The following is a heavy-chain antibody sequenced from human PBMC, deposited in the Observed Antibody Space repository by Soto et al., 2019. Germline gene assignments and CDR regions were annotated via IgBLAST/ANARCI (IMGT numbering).Heavy chain of an antibody. D-gene: IGHD3-3*01. CDR1: GGSISSGGYS. CDR2: IYHSGST. Sequence: SETLSLTCAVSGGSISSGGYSWSWIRQLPGKGLEWIGYIYHSGSTYYNPSLKSRVTISVDRSKNQFSLKLSSVTAADTAVYYCARGTYYDFWSGYYTVAFDIWGQGTMVTVSS. J-gene: IGHJ3*02. V-gene: IGHV4-30-2*01. CDR3: ARGTYYDFWSGYYTVAFDI.